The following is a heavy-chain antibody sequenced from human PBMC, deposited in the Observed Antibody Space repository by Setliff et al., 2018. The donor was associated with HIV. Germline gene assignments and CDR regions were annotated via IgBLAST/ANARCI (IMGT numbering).Heavy chain of an antibody. J-gene: IGHJ4*02. CDR2: IYTNGYT. V-gene: IGHV4-61*09. Sequence: PSETLSLTCSVSGGSISSGSYYWTWIRQPAGKGPEWIGHIYTNGYTNYNPSLKSRVTISVDTSKNQFSLKLSSVTAADTAVYYCARDHHYYDSSGYYWRDYWGQGTLVTVSS. CDR3: ARDHHYYDSSGYYWRDY. D-gene: IGHD3-22*01. CDR1: GGSISSGSYY.